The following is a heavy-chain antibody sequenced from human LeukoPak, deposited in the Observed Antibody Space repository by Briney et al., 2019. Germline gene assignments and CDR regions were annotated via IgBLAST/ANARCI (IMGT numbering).Heavy chain of an antibody. Sequence: ASVKVSCKASGYTFTDYAMNWLRQAPGQGLEWMGWINTKTGNPTYAPGFTGRFVFSLDTSISTTYLQISGLKAEDTAIYYCARDYSAEFFQHWGQGTPGHRLL. D-gene: IGHD2-21*01. V-gene: IGHV7-4-1*02. CDR2: INTKTGNP. CDR1: GYTFTDYA. J-gene: IGHJ1*01. CDR3: ARDYSAEFFQH.